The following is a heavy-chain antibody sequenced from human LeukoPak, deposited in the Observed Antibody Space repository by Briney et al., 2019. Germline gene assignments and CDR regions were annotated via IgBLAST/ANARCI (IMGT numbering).Heavy chain of an antibody. Sequence: GSLRLSCAASGFTFSSFWMGWVRQAPGKGLEWVASIKYDESEKHHVDSVKGRFTISRDNAKNSLNLQMNSLRAEDTAVYFCARVTTNGYFEYWGQGTLVTVSS. J-gene: IGHJ4*02. D-gene: IGHD1-1*01. CDR2: IKYDESEK. CDR3: ARVTTNGYFEY. CDR1: GFTFSSFW. V-gene: IGHV3-7*04.